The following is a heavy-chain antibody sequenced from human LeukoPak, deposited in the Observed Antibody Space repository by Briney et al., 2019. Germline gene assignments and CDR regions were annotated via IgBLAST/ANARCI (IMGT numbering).Heavy chain of an antibody. CDR1: GGSISSYY. CDR2: VYYSGST. J-gene: IGHJ6*03. V-gene: IGHV4-59*12. Sequence: SETLSLTCTVSGGSISSYYWSWIRQPPGKGLEWIGYVYYSGSTNYNPSLKSRVTISVDTSKNQFSLRLSSVTAADTAVYYCAREAVVAATPAGYYYYYMDVWGKGTTVTISS. CDR3: AREAVVAATPAGYYYYYMDV. D-gene: IGHD2-15*01.